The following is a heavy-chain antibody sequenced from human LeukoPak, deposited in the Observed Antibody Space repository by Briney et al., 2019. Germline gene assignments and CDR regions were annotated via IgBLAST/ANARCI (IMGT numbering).Heavy chain of an antibody. CDR3: ARRDWGSYLFDY. J-gene: IGHJ4*02. CDR2: IYSGGSK. CDR1: GFTVSSNY. Sequence: GGSLRLSCAASGFTVSSNYMSWVRQAPGKGLEWVSVIYSGGSKYYADSVKGRFTISRDNSKNTLYLQMNSLRAEDTAVYYCARRDWGSYLFDYWGQGTLVTVSS. D-gene: IGHD1-26*01. V-gene: IGHV3-53*01.